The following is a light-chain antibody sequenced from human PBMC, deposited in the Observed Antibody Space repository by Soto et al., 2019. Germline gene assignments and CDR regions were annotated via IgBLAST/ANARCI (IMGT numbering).Light chain of an antibody. J-gene: IGKJ2*01. CDR1: QDISNY. V-gene: IGKV1-33*01. Sequence: DIQMTQSPSSLSASVGDRVTITCQASQDISNYLNWYQQKPGKAPKLLIYDASNLETGFPSRFSGSGSGTDFTFTISSLQPEDIATYYCQQYRTFGQGTKLEIK. CDR2: DAS. CDR3: QQYRT.